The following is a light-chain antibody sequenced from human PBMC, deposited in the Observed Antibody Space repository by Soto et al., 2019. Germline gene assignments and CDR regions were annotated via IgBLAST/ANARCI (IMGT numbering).Light chain of an antibody. J-gene: IGLJ1*01. CDR1: SSDFGSYNY. CDR3: SSYKSTSTPYV. CDR2: DVT. V-gene: IGLV2-14*03. Sequence: QSVLTQPASVSGSPGQSITISCTGTSSDFGSYNYVSWYQQHPGKAPKLIIYDVTNRPAGISSRFSASKSGDTASLTISVLQADDEADYFCSSYKSTSTPYVFGTGTKVT.